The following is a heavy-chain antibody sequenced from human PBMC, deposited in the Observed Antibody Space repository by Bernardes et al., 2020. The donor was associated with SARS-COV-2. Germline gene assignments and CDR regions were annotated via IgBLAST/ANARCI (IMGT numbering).Heavy chain of an antibody. J-gene: IGHJ4*02. D-gene: IGHD2-21*01. CDR3: AVIVVSGDWYFDY. CDR1: DTTSSTYG. Sequence: GGSRRLSCVAADTTSSTYGMAWDRQAPGKGPEWDASISNDGRLTYYADPVKARFSVSRDNSKNTLYLQMNSLRTEDTAVFYCAVIVVSGDWYFDYWGPGSLVSVSS. CDR2: ISNDGRLT. V-gene: IGHV3-23*01.